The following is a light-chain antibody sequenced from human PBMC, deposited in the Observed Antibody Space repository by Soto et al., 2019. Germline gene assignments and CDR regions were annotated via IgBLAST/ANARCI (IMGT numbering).Light chain of an antibody. CDR3: QQSYSTRT. Sequence: IVMPHSTATLSVSPFAISHLSGRASQSVSSNLAWYQQKPGQAPRLLIYGASTRATGIPARFSGSGSGTDFTLTISSLQPEDFATYYCQQSYSTRTFGQGTTVDIK. CDR2: GAS. V-gene: IGKV3-15*01. J-gene: IGKJ1*01. CDR1: QSVSSN.